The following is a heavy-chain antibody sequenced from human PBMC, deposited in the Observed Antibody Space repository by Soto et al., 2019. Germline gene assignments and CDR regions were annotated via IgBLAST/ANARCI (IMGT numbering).Heavy chain of an antibody. CDR3: TRDLDYGGDSDSVDI. Sequence: EAQLVQSGPEVKKPGDSLKISCEDSGHSFSTYWIAWVRQMPGKGLEWMGIIYPGDSRTTYSPSFQGQVIISADKSISPAYLQWTSLKASDTDMYYCTRDLDYGGDSDSVDIWGQGTMVIVSS. CDR1: GHSFSTYW. D-gene: IGHD4-17*01. CDR2: IYPGDSRT. V-gene: IGHV5-51*03. J-gene: IGHJ3*02.